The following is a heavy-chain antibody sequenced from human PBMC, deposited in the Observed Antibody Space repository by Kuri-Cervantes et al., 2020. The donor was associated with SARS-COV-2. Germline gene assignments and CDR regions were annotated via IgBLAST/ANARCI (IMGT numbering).Heavy chain of an antibody. CDR1: GFAFSDYT. D-gene: IGHD7-27*01. V-gene: IGHV3-21*01. CDR3: ARDLRLGKSLDY. Sequence: GGSLRLSCAASGFAFSDYTMNWVRQAPGKGLEWVSSITSGSTYIYYADSLKGRFTISRDNAKNSLYLQMSSLRAEDTAVYYCARDLRLGKSLDYWGQGTLVTVSS. CDR2: ITSGSTYI. J-gene: IGHJ4*02.